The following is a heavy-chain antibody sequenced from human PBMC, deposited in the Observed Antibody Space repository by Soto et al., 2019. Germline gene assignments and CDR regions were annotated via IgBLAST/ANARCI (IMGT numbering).Heavy chain of an antibody. D-gene: IGHD1-1*01. Sequence: GASVKVSCKASGGTFSSYAISWVRQAPGQGLEWMGGIIPIFGTANYAQKFQGRVTITAAESTSTVYMEPSSLRSEDTAVYSCANCNHPYYYYGMDVWGQGTTVTVSS. V-gene: IGHV1-69*13. CDR2: IIPIFGTA. CDR1: GGTFSSYA. CDR3: ANCNHPYYYYGMDV. J-gene: IGHJ6*02.